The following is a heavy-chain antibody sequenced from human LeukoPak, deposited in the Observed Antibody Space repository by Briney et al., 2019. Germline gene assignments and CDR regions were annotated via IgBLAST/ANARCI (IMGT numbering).Heavy chain of an antibody. V-gene: IGHV3-30-3*01. CDR3: ARGTGSSSWSSFEY. CDR1: GFTFSSYW. D-gene: IGHD6-13*01. J-gene: IGHJ4*02. Sequence: GGSLRLSCAASGFTFSSYWMSWVRQAPGKGLEWVAVISYDGSNKYYADSVKGRFTISRDNSKNTLYLQMNSLRAEDTAVYYCARGTGSSSWSSFEYWGQGTLVTVSS. CDR2: ISYDGSNK.